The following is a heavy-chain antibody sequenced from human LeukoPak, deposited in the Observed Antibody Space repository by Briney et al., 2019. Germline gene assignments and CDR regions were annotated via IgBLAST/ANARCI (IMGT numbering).Heavy chain of an antibody. J-gene: IGHJ4*02. CDR1: GFTFTTYA. CDR3: VRGYSSPDF. Sequence: GRSLRLSCSASGFTFTTYAMSWVRQAPGRELEWLSSVAVGGSTYYADSVRGRFTISRDNSKNTLSLQMNSLRADDTAIYYCVRGYSSPDFWGQGTLVTVSS. D-gene: IGHD6-13*01. CDR2: VAVGGST. V-gene: IGHV3-23*01.